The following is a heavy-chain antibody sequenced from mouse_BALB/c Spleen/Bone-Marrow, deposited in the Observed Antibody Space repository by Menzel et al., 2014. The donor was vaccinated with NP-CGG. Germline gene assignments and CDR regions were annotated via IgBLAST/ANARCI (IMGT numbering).Heavy chain of an antibody. CDR2: IYPGDDDT. Sequence: VKVVESGAELVRPGSSVKISCTASGYAFSLYWVNWVKQRPGQGLEWIGQIYPGDDDTDYNGKFKGKATLTADRSSSTAYMQLGSLTSEDSAVYFCARGGISIDYWGHGTTLTVSS. V-gene: IGHV1-80*01. CDR1: GYAFSLYW. CDR3: ARGGISIDY. J-gene: IGHJ2*01.